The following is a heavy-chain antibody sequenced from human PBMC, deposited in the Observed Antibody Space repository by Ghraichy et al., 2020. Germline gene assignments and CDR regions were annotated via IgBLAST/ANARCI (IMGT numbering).Heavy chain of an antibody. Sequence: GGSLRLSCAASGFTFDDYTMHWVRQAPGKGLEWVSLISWDGGSTYYADSVKGRFTISRDNSKNSLYLQMNSLRTEDTALYYCAKDKEYYDSSGYYHPDAFDIWGQGTMVTVSS. D-gene: IGHD3-22*01. CDR2: ISWDGGST. CDR3: AKDKEYYDSSGYYHPDAFDI. CDR1: GFTFDDYT. J-gene: IGHJ3*02. V-gene: IGHV3-43*01.